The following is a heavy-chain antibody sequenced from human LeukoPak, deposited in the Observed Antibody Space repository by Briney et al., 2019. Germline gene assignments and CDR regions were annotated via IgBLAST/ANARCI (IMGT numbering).Heavy chain of an antibody. CDR1: GFTFDDYA. D-gene: IGHD2-2*01. CDR2: IGSNGDII. Sequence: GGSLRLSCAAFGFTFDDYAMHWVRQAPGKGLEWVSGIGSNGDIIGYADSVKGRFTISRDNSKNTLYLQMNSLRAEDTAVYYCAKDAPGQDIVVVPAALYYFDYWGQGTLVTVSS. CDR3: AKDAPGQDIVVVPAALYYFDY. J-gene: IGHJ4*02. V-gene: IGHV3-9*01.